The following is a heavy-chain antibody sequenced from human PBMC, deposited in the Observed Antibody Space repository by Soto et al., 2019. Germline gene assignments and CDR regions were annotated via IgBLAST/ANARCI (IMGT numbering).Heavy chain of an antibody. D-gene: IGHD6-19*01. CDR2: INHSGST. CDR3: ARGRGGWANLDY. Sequence: QVQLQQWGAGLLKPSETLSLTCAVYGGSFSGYYWSWIRQPPGKGLEWIGEINHSGSTNYNPSLKCRXXRXVXXSKNPFSLTLSSVTAADTAVYYWARGRGGWANLDYWGQGTLVTVSS. V-gene: IGHV4-34*01. J-gene: IGHJ4*02. CDR1: GGSFSGYY.